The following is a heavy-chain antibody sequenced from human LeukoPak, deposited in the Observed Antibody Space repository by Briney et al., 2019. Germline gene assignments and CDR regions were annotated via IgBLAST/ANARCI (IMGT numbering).Heavy chain of an antibody. Sequence: PGGSLRLSCAASGFTFSSYEMNRVRQAPGKGLEWVSYISSSGTTIYYADSVKGRFTISRDNAKNSLFLQVNSLRAEDTAVYYCARSSGTYHFDYWGQGTLVTVSS. V-gene: IGHV3-48*03. CDR1: GFTFSSYE. CDR3: ARSSGTYHFDY. J-gene: IGHJ4*02. D-gene: IGHD1-26*01. CDR2: ISSSGTTI.